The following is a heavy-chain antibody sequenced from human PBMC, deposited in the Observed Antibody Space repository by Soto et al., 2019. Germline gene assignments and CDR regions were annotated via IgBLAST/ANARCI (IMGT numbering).Heavy chain of an antibody. Sequence: ASVKVCCKVSGYTLTELSMHWVRQAPGKGLEWMGGFDPEDGETIYAQKFQGRVTMTEDTSTDTAYMELSSLRSEDTAVYYCARARYYDFWSGYYRVGVHDAFDIWGQGTMVTVSS. CDR3: ARARYYDFWSGYYRVGVHDAFDI. CDR1: GYTLTELS. D-gene: IGHD3-3*01. V-gene: IGHV1-24*01. J-gene: IGHJ3*02. CDR2: FDPEDGET.